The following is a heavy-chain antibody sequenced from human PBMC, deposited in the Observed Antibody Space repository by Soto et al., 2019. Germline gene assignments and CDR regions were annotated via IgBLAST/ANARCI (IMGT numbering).Heavy chain of an antibody. V-gene: IGHV4-34*01. Sequence: SETLSLTCAVYGGSFSGYYWSWIRQPPGKGLEWIGEINHSGSTNYNPSLKSRVTISVDTSKNQFSLKLSSVTAADTAVYYCARYYGSGSYYGNLGDWGQGTLVTVSS. D-gene: IGHD3-10*01. CDR1: GGSFSGYY. CDR2: INHSGST. J-gene: IGHJ4*02. CDR3: ARYYGSGSYYGNLGD.